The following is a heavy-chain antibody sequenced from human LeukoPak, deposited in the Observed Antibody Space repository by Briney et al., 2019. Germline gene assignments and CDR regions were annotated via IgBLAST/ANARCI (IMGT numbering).Heavy chain of an antibody. CDR3: ATAVPVTTIFGVVIGYYFDY. CDR1: GFTVSSNY. CDR2: IYSGGST. V-gene: IGHV3-53*01. D-gene: IGHD3-3*01. J-gene: IGHJ4*02. Sequence: GGSLRLSCAASGFTVSSNYMSWVRQAPGKGLEWVSVIYSGGSTYYADSVKGRFTISRDNSKNTLYPQMNSLRAEDTAVYYCATAVPVTTIFGVVIGYYFDYWGQGTLVTVSS.